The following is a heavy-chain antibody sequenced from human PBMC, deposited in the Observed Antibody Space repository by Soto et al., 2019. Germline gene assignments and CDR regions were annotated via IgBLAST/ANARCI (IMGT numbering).Heavy chain of an antibody. CDR2: ITWNSGNI. Sequence: EVQLVESGGGLVRPGRSLRLSCTASGFTFDDYAMHWVRQAPGRGLEWVSGITWNSGNIAYADSGKGRFTIARDDDNNSLYLHMTRLRPEDTALYYCVKDSYADFHRVLSTAEYGFDYWGHGTLVTVSS. CDR3: VKDSYADFHRVLSTAEYGFDY. J-gene: IGHJ4*01. CDR1: GFTFDDYA. V-gene: IGHV3-9*01. D-gene: IGHD4-17*01.